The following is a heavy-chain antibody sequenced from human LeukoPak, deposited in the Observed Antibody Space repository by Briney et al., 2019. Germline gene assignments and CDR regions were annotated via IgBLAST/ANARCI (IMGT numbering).Heavy chain of an antibody. CDR2: IIPILGIA. V-gene: IGHV1-69*04. CDR1: GGTFSSYA. D-gene: IGHD2-2*01. Sequence: SVKVSCKASGGTFSSYAISWVRQAPGQGLEWMGRIIPILGIANYAQKFQGRVTITADKSTSTAYMELSSLRSEDTAVYYCARVGRCSSTSCSNLFDYWGQGTLVTVSS. J-gene: IGHJ4*02. CDR3: ARVGRCSSTSCSNLFDY.